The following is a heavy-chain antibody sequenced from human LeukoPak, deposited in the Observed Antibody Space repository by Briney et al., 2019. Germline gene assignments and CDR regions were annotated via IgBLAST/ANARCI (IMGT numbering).Heavy chain of an antibody. D-gene: IGHD2-8*01. CDR3: ARNGQPHGGEFDY. V-gene: IGHV1-69*01. CDR2: IIPIFGTA. CDR1: GGTFSSYA. Sequence: SVKVSCKASGGTFSSYAISWVRQAPGQGLEWMGGIIPIFGTANYAQKFQGRVTITADESTRTAYMELSSLRSEDTAVYYCARNGQPHGGEFDYWGQGTLVTVSS. J-gene: IGHJ4*02.